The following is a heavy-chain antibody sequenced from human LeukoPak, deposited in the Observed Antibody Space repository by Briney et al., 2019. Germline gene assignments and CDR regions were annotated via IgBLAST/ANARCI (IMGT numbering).Heavy chain of an antibody. Sequence: SETLSLTCTVSGGSISSGSYYWSWIRQPAGKGLEWIGRIYTSGSTNYNPSLKSRVTISVDTSKNQFSLKLSSVTAADTAVYYCARKHALGYCSGGSCYHLGRWFDPWGQGTLVTVSS. CDR2: IYTSGST. D-gene: IGHD2-15*01. V-gene: IGHV4-61*02. CDR1: GGSISSGSYY. CDR3: ARKHALGYCSGGSCYHLGRWFDP. J-gene: IGHJ5*02.